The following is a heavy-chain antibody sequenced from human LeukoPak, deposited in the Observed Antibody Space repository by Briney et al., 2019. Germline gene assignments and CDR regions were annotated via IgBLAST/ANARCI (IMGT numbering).Heavy chain of an antibody. CDR3: AREDHSNYNY. CDR2: IKQDGGEK. D-gene: IGHD4-11*01. V-gene: IGHV3-7*01. Sequence: PGGPLRLSCAASGFSFSSYWMSWVRQAPGKGPEWVANIKQDGGEKYHVDSVKGRFTISRDNAKNSLYLQRNSLGVEDTAVYYCAREDHSNYNYWGQGTLVTVSS. CDR1: GFSFSSYW. J-gene: IGHJ4*02.